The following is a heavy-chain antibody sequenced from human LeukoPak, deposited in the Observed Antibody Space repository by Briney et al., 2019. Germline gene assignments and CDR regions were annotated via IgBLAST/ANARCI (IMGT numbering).Heavy chain of an antibody. CDR1: GFTVSSNY. V-gene: IGHV3-66*01. CDR3: AREGRMTNFDY. CDR2: IYSGGST. Sequence: QTGGSLRLSCAASGFTVSSNYMSWVRQAPGKGLEWVSVIYSGGSTYYADSVKGRFTISRDNSKNTLYLQMNSLRAEDTAVYYCAREGRMTNFDYWGQGTLVTVSS. J-gene: IGHJ4*02. D-gene: IGHD4-11*01.